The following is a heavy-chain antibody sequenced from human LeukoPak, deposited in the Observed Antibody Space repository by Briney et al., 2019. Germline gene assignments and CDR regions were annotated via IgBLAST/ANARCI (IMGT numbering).Heavy chain of an antibody. CDR2: IKQDGSEK. V-gene: IGHV3-7*01. CDR3: ARDRAPSRYCSSTSCYREGRRYYYYYYMDV. J-gene: IGHJ6*03. D-gene: IGHD2-2*02. CDR1: GFTFSSYG. Sequence: SGGPLRLSCAASGFTFSSYGMHWVRQAPGKGLEWVANIKQDGSEKYYVDSVKGRFTISRDNAKNSLYLQMNSLRAEDTAVYYCARDRAPSRYCSSTSCYREGRRYYYYYYMDVWGKGTTVTVSS.